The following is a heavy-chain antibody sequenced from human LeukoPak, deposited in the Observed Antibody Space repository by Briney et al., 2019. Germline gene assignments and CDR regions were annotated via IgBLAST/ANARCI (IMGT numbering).Heavy chain of an antibody. D-gene: IGHD5-18*01. J-gene: IGHJ3*02. CDR2: ISPSGGST. Sequence: ASVKVSCKAFGYTFTSNYMHWVRQAPGQGPEWMGVISPSGGSTTYAQKFQGRVTLTRDMSTSTDYLELRSLRSDDTAVYYCARGYSYGDAFDIWGQGTMVTVSS. V-gene: IGHV1-46*01. CDR1: GYTFTSNY. CDR3: ARGYSYGDAFDI.